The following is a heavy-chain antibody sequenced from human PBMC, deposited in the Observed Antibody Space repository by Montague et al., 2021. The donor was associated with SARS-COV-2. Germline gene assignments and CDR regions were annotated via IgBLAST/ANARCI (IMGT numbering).Heavy chain of an antibody. V-gene: IGHV4-59*02. Sequence: SETLSLTCTVSGGSVSSYYWSWIRQSPGKGLQWLGYIYYSGSTDYNPSLKSRVTMSVDTSKNRLSLRLNSVTTADTAVYFCARAGGFYDYWSGYSSSAGFFDPWGQGTLVTVSS. J-gene: IGHJ5*02. CDR3: ARAGGFYDYWSGYSSSAGFFDP. CDR1: GGSVSSYY. D-gene: IGHD3-3*01. CDR2: IYYSGST.